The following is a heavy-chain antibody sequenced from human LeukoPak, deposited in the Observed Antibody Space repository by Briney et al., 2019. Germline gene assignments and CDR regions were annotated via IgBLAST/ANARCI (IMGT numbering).Heavy chain of an antibody. CDR1: GGTFVSHE. CDR2: ITPIFATA. D-gene: IGHD2-15*01. Sequence: ASVKVSCKTSGGTFVSHEINWVRQAPGQGLEWMGRITPIFATANYTQKYQGRVTFSTDESTDTVYMELSSLKSEDTAVYYCATNPLAYCSGDSCRSGSPFDSWGQGTLVTVSS. J-gene: IGHJ4*02. V-gene: IGHV1-69*05. CDR3: ATNPLAYCSGDSCRSGSPFDS.